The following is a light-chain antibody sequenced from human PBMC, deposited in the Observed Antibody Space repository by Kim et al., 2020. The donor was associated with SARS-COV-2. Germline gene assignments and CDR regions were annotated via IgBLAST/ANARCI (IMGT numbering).Light chain of an antibody. Sequence: GQKVTISCSGSSSNIGDNYVSWYQQLPGTVPKPLIYDNNKRPSGIPDRFSGSKSGTSATLGITGLQTGDEADFYCGTWDSGLSAVVFGEGTKLTVL. CDR1: SSNIGDNY. V-gene: IGLV1-51*01. CDR3: GTWDSGLSAVV. CDR2: DNN. J-gene: IGLJ2*01.